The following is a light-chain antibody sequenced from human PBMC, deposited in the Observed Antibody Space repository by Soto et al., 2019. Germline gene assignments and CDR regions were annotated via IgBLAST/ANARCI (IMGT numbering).Light chain of an antibody. CDR2: AAS. Sequence: DIQMTQSPSSLSASIGDRVTITCRASQSVRTHLNWYHQKPGKAPELLIYAASSLHAGVPSRFSGSGSGTDFTLTISSLHPEDFGDYYCQQSYSPSRTFGQGTNLEIK. CDR3: QQSYSPSRT. J-gene: IGKJ2*01. V-gene: IGKV1-39*01. CDR1: QSVRTH.